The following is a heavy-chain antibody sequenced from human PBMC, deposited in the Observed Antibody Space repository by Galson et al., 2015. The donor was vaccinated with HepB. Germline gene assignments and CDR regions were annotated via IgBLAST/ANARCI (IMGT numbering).Heavy chain of an antibody. D-gene: IGHD3-10*01. V-gene: IGHV3-13*04. CDR3: ARAPRMISGRGSGSYYYYYYGMDV. Sequence: SLRLSCAASGFTFSSYDMHWVRQATGKGLEWVSAIGTAGDTYYPGSVKGRFTISRENAKNSLYLQMNSLRAGDTAVYYCARAPRMISGRGSGSYYYYYYGMDVWGQGTTVTVSS. CDR1: GFTFSSYD. J-gene: IGHJ6*02. CDR2: IGTAGDT.